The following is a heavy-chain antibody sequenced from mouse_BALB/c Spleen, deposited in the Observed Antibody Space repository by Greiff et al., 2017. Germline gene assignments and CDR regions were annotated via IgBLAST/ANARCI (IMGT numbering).Heavy chain of an antibody. Sequence: VQVVESGAELARPGASVKLSCKASGYTFTSYWMQWVKQRPGQGLEWIGAIYPGDGDTRYTQKFKGKATLTADKSSSTAYMQLSSLASEDSAVYYCARSDYWGQGTLVTVSA. CDR1: GYTFTSYW. J-gene: IGHJ3*01. CDR2: IYPGDGDT. CDR3: ARSDY. V-gene: IGHV1-87*01.